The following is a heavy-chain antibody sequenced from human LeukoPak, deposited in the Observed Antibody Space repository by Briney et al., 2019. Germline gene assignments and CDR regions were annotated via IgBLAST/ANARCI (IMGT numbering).Heavy chain of an antibody. Sequence: SETLSLTCAVYGGSFSGYYWSWIRQPPGKGLEWIGEINHSGSTNYNPSLKSRVTISVDTSKNQSSLKLTSVTAADTAVYYCARDWGVAATPGYMDVWGKGTTVTVSS. J-gene: IGHJ6*03. CDR1: GGSFSGYY. CDR2: INHSGST. CDR3: ARDWGVAATPGYMDV. V-gene: IGHV4-34*01. D-gene: IGHD3-16*01.